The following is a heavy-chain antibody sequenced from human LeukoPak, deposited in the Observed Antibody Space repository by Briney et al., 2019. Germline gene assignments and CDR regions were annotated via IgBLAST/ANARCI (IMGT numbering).Heavy chain of an antibody. CDR2: ISGSGGST. V-gene: IGHV3-23*01. J-gene: IGHJ6*03. Sequence: GGSLRLSCAASGFTFSSYSMNWVRQAPGKGLEWVSAISGSGGSTYYADSVKGRFTISRDNSKNTLYLQMNSLRAEDTAVYYCAKVGYYGSGSYPLYYYYYYMDVWGKGTTVTISS. CDR1: GFTFSSYS. D-gene: IGHD3-10*01. CDR3: AKVGYYGSGSYPLYYYYYYMDV.